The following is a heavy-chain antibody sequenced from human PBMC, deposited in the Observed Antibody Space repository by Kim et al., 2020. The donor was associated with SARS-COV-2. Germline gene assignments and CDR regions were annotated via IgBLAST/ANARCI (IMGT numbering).Heavy chain of an antibody. CDR1: GFTVSSNY. Sequence: GGSLRLSCAASGFTVSSNYMSWVRQAPGKGLEWVSVIYSGGSTYYADSVKGRFTISRDNSKNTLYLQMNSLRAEDTAVYYCARVGSATYNWFDPWGQGTLVTVPS. D-gene: IGHD3-10*01. CDR2: IYSGGST. CDR3: ARVGSATYNWFDP. V-gene: IGHV3-53*01. J-gene: IGHJ5*02.